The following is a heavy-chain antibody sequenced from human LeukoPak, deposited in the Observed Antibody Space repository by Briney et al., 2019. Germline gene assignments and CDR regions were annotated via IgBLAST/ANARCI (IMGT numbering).Heavy chain of an antibody. CDR2: IRYDGIDN. CDR3: AKDGLRYCSSTSCQNIDY. D-gene: IGHD2-2*01. V-gene: IGHV3-30*02. Sequence: GGSLRLSCAASGFTFSNFAMYWVRQAPGKGLEWVAFIRYDGIDNYYADSVRGRFTISRDNSKNTLYLQMSSLRAEDTAVYYCAKDGLRYCSSTSCQNIDYWGQGTLVTVSS. CDR1: GFTFSNFA. J-gene: IGHJ4*02.